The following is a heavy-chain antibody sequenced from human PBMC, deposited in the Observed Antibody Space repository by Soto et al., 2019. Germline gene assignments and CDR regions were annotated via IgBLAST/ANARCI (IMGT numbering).Heavy chain of an antibody. Sequence: QVQVVESGGGVVQPGRSLRLSCAASGFTFNKYGMNWVRQAPGKGLEWVALISYDGNYKYYADSVKGRFTISRDNSKNSLYLQMNSLRAKDTAVYYCAKDRVGAQSLWFGDFDYCGQGTLVTVSS. CDR1: GFTFNKYG. D-gene: IGHD3-10*01. CDR3: AKDRVGAQSLWFGDFDY. J-gene: IGHJ4*02. V-gene: IGHV3-30*18. CDR2: ISYDGNYK.